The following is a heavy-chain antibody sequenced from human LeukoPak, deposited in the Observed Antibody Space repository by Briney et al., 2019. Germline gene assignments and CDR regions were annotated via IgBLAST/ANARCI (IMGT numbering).Heavy chain of an antibody. CDR2: ISGSGGST. CDR3: AKEGGSGGWYGPYYFDY. J-gene: IGHJ4*02. CDR1: GFTFNNYA. Sequence: GGSLRLSCAASGFTFNNYATSWVRQAPGKGLEWVSAISGSGGSTYYADSVKGRFTISRDNSKNTLYLQMNSLRAEDTAVYYCAKEGGSGGWYGPYYFDYWGQGTLVTVSS. D-gene: IGHD6-19*01. V-gene: IGHV3-23*01.